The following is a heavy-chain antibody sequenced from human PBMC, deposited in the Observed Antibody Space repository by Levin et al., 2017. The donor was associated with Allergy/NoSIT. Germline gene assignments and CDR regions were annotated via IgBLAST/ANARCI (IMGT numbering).Heavy chain of an antibody. J-gene: IGHJ4*02. CDR1: GFTFSSYG. CDR2: INSDGSRT. Sequence: ASVKVSCAASGFTFSSYGMHWVRQAPGKGLVWVSRINSDGSRTNYADSVKGRFTISRDNAKNTLYLQMNSLRAEDTAVYYCAGDGSGSYYRFDYWGQGTLVTVSS. V-gene: IGHV3-74*01. CDR3: AGDGSGSYYRFDY. D-gene: IGHD3-10*01.